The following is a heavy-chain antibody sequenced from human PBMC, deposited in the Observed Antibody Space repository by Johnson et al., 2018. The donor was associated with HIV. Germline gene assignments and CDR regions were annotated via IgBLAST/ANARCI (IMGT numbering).Heavy chain of an antibody. CDR3: ARVGVVGVPTALDV. Sequence: QVQLVESGGGVVQPGMFVTLSCAASGLNFSDYGMHWVRQAPGKGLEWVAVISFDGSNEYYTDSVKGRFTISRDNSKNTRHLQMNSLGTEDTAIYYCARVGVVGVPTALDVSGQGTLVTVSS. CDR1: GLNFSDYG. D-gene: IGHD2-15*01. CDR2: ISFDGSNE. V-gene: IGHV3-30*04. J-gene: IGHJ3*01.